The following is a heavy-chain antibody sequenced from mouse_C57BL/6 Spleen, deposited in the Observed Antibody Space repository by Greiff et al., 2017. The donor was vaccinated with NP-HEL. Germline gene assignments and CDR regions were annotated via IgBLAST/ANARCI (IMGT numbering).Heavy chain of an antibody. V-gene: IGHV1-80*01. Sequence: QVQLQQSGAELVKPGASVKISCKASGYAFSSYWMNWVKQRPGKGLEWIGQIYPGDGDTNYNGKFKGKATLTADKSSSTAYMQLSSLTSEDSAVYFCARGRDYDVSFAYWGQGTLVTVSA. CDR2: IYPGDGDT. CDR3: ARGRDYDVSFAY. D-gene: IGHD2-4*01. CDR1: GYAFSSYW. J-gene: IGHJ3*01.